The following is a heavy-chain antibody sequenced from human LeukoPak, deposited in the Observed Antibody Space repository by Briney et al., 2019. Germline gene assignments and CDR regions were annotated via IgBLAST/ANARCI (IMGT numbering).Heavy chain of an antibody. J-gene: IGHJ4*02. V-gene: IGHV3-74*01. CDR1: GFTFSSYW. CDR3: TGHHQAYSRTY. CDR2: ISTDASST. Sequence: GGSLRLSCAASGFTFSSYWMHWVRQAPGKGLVWVSRISTDASSTTYSDSVKGRFTISRDNAKDTLYLQMNSLRAEDTAVYYCTGHHQAYSRTYWGQGTLVTVSS. D-gene: IGHD6-13*01.